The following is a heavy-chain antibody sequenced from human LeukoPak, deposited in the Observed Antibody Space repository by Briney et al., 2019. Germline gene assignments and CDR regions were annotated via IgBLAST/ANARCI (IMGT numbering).Heavy chain of an antibody. CDR2: ISAYNGNT. V-gene: IGHV1-18*01. J-gene: IGHJ4*02. CDR1: GYTFTSYG. Sequence: ASVKVSFKASGYTFTSYGISWVRQAPGQGLEWMGWISAYNGNTNYAQKLQGRVTMTTDTSTSTAYMELRSLRSDDTAVYYCARGFVDTAMVNPFDYWGQGTLVTVSS. D-gene: IGHD5-18*01. CDR3: ARGFVDTAMVNPFDY.